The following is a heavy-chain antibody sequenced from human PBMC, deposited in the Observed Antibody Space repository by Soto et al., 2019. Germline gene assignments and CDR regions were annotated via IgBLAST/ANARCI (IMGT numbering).Heavy chain of an antibody. Sequence: GCSMRICCAACGVRVRIRAMSWVRQATGKGLEWVASIRPGGDSTYYADSVKGRFAVSRDNSNVTLYLQMDSLRVEDTAIYYCTTHEEGAPWAGGFDSWGQGTLVTVSS. V-gene: IGHV3-23*01. D-gene: IGHD1-26*01. CDR1: GVRVRIRA. J-gene: IGHJ5*01. CDR3: TTHEEGAPWAGGFDS. CDR2: IRPGGDST.